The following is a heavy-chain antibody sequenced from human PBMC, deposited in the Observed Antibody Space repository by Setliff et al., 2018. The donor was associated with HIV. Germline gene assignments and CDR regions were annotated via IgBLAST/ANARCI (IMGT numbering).Heavy chain of an antibody. D-gene: IGHD3-10*01. J-gene: IGHJ4*02. CDR2: INAGNGNT. CDR3: ARDIKYASGSSYLGPSPGFDY. CDR1: GYTFTFYS. Sequence: ASVKVSCKASGYTFTFYSMHWVRQAPGQRLEWMGWINAGNGNTKYSQKFQGRVTITRDTSASTAYMELSSLRSEDTAVYYCARDIKYASGSSYLGPSPGFDYWGQGTLVTVSS. V-gene: IGHV1-3*01.